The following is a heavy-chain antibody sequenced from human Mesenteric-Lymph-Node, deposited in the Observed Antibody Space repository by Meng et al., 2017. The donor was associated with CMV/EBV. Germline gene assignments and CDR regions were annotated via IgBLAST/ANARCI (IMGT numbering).Heavy chain of an antibody. V-gene: IGHV4-34*01. CDR2: INHSGST. J-gene: IGHJ4*02. CDR1: GGSFSAYY. CDR3: ASLAPLNNTKDKIPSGY. Sequence: QLQLQRWGAGLLKPSETLSLTCAVYGGSFSAYYWSWIGQPQGKGLEWIGEINHSGSTNYNPSLKRRITISVDTTKNQFSLKLTYVTAADTAVYVCASLAPLNNTKDKIPSGYWGQGTLVTVSS. D-gene: IGHD6-6*01.